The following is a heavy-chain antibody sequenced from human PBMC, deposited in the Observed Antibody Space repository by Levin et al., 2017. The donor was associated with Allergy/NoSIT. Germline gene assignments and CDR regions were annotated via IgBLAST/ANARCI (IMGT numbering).Heavy chain of an antibody. D-gene: IGHD6-19*01. J-gene: IGHJ4*02. CDR2: INPNSGGT. Sequence: ASVKVSCKASGYTFTGYYMHWVRQAPGQGLEWMGWINPNSGGTNYAQKFQGRVTMTRDTSISTAYMELSRLRSDDTAVYYCARSAGHYSSGWLFDYWGQGTLVTVSS. CDR1: GYTFTGYY. V-gene: IGHV1-2*02. CDR3: ARSAGHYSSGWLFDY.